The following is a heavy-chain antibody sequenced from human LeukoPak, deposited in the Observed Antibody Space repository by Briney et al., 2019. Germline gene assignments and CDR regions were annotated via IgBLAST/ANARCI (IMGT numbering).Heavy chain of an antibody. CDR3: ARESVRTDAFDI. CDR2: INHSGST. Sequence: SETLSLTCDVYGRSFSGYYWSWIRQPPGKGLEWIGEINHSGSTNYNPSLKSRVTISVDTSKNQFSLKLSSVTAADTAVYYCARESVRTDAFDIWGQGTMVTVSS. J-gene: IGHJ3*02. CDR1: GRSFSGYY. V-gene: IGHV4-34*01. D-gene: IGHD1-14*01.